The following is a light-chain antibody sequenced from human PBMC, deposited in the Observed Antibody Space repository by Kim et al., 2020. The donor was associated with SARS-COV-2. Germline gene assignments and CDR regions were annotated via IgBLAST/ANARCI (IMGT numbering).Light chain of an antibody. CDR3: QQYGSSPPMS. Sequence: EIVLTQSPGTLSLSPGERVTLSCRASQSVRGSYIGWYQQKAGQAPRLLIYGASSRAVGTPDRFSGSGSGTAFTLTISRLEPEDFAVYFCQQYGSSPPMSFGQGTRLEIK. CDR1: QSVRGSY. CDR2: GAS. J-gene: IGKJ5*01. V-gene: IGKV3-20*01.